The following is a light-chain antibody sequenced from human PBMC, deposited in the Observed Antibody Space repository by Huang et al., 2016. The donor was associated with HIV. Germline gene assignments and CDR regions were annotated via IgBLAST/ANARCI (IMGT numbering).Light chain of an antibody. CDR2: GAS. CDR3: QQYVTSPT. CDR1: QSISTSD. Sequence: EIVLTQSLGTLSLAPGERATVSCRASQSISTSDLAWYQQKPGQAPGLFIYGASSRATGIPDRCTGSGSGTDFTLTISRLEPEDFAMYYCQQYVTSPTFGQGTKLEIK. V-gene: IGKV3-20*01. J-gene: IGKJ2*01.